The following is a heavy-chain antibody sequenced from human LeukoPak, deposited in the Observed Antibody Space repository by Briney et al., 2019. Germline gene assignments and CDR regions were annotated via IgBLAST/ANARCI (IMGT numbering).Heavy chain of an antibody. CDR1: GFSLSTSGVG. CDR2: IYWDDNK. CDR3: AHRRREGMTTVTTGFDH. J-gene: IGHJ4*02. D-gene: IGHD4-11*01. Sequence: SGPTLVNPTQTLTLTCTFPGFSLSTSGVGVGWIRQPPGKALEWLALIYWDDNKPYSPSLKTRLTITKDTSKNQVVLTMTNMDPVDTATYYCAHRRREGMTTVTTGFDHWGQGTLVTVSS. V-gene: IGHV2-5*02.